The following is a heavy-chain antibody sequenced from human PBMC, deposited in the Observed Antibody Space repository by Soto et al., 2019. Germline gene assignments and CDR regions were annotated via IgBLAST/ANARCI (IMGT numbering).Heavy chain of an antibody. J-gene: IGHJ2*01. CDR2: IYYIGTS. Sequence: QVQLQESGPGLVKPSQTLSLTCTVSGASIGSGGYYWGWIRQHPGKGLEWIGFIYYIGTSYYNPSLESRITLSVDTSKNHFSLNLTSVTAADTAVYYGARVLRDVLSDRYYWYFDLWGRGTLVTVSS. D-gene: IGHD3-16*02. V-gene: IGHV4-31*03. CDR1: GASIGSGGYY. CDR3: ARVLRDVLSDRYYWYFDL.